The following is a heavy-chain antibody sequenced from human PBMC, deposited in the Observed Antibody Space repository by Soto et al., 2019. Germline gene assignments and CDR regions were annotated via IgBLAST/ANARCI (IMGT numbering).Heavy chain of an antibody. CDR2: TKNKANSYTT. J-gene: IGHJ4*02. CDR1: GFTFSDRY. D-gene: IGHD2-2*01. Sequence: GGSLRLSCAASGFTFSDRYMAWVRQAPGKGLEWVGRTKNKANSYTTEYAASVKGRFTISRDYSSDSVYLQMNTLTDEDTAVYYCARAGTSLGYCSSTSCYEFDYWGQGTLVTVSS. V-gene: IGHV3-72*01. CDR3: ARAGTSLGYCSSTSCYEFDY.